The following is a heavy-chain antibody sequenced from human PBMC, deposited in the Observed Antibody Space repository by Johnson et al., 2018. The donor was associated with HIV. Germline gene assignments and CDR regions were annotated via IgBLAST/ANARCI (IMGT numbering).Heavy chain of an antibody. Sequence: EVQVVESGGGLVQPGGSLRLSCAASGFTFSSYWMSWVRQAPGKGLEWVANIKQDGSEKYYVDSMKGRFTISRDNAKNSLYLQMNSLRAEDTAVYYCAREQGQQLVPDAFDIWGQGTMVTVSS. CDR3: AREQGQQLVPDAFDI. D-gene: IGHD6-13*01. CDR2: IKQDGSEK. J-gene: IGHJ3*02. V-gene: IGHV3-7*01. CDR1: GFTFSSYW.